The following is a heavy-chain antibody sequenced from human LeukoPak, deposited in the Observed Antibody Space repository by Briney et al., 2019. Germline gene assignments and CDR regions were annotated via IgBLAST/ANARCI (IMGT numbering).Heavy chain of an antibody. J-gene: IGHJ6*03. CDR3: AKDLALWVGARYYYYYYYTDV. D-gene: IGHD1-26*01. CDR2: ISGGST. Sequence: PGGSLRLSCAASGFTFTSSDMSWVRQAPGKGLEWVSSISGGSTYYAESVKGRFTISRDNTKNTLYLQMNSLRAEDTAVYYCAKDLALWVGARYYYYYYYTDVWGKGTTVTVSS. V-gene: IGHV3-23*01. CDR1: GFTFTSSD.